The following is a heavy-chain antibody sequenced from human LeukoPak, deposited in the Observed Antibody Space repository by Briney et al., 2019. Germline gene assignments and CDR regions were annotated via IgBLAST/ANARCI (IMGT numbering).Heavy chain of an antibody. CDR3: ARVGDYVDGMDV. CDR2: VSSDGTNK. CDR1: GFTFNIYA. D-gene: IGHD4-17*01. Sequence: GRSLRLSCAASGFTFNIYAMHWVRQSPGKGLEWVAVVSSDGTNKYYADSVKGRFTISRDNPRNTLSLQMNSLRPEDTAVYYSARVGDYVDGMDVWGQGTTVTVSS. V-gene: IGHV3-30-3*01. J-gene: IGHJ6*02.